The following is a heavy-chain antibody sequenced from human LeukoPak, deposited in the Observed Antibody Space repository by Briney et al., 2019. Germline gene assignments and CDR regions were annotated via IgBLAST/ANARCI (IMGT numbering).Heavy chain of an antibody. Sequence: SETLSLTCTVSGGAISSYYWNWIRQPPGKGLEWIGGITHSGSTNYNPSLKSRVTISVDTSKNQFSLKLSSVTAADTAVYYCARDEDAFDLWGQGTMVSVSS. CDR3: ARDEDAFDL. J-gene: IGHJ3*01. CDR1: GGAISSYY. CDR2: ITHSGST. V-gene: IGHV4-34*01.